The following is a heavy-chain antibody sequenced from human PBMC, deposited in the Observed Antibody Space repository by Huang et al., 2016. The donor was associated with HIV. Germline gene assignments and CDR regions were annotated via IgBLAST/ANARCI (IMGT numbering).Heavy chain of an antibody. CDR3: AKRGGAWGSPYAFDL. V-gene: IGHV1-69*13. Sequence: QVQLVQSGAEVRKPGSSVKVSCRASGGSFNNFGINWVRQAPGQGREWMGGRIPRFGTRNDAQRFQGRVTITADETTGVVYMELSSLRSDDTAVYFCAKRGGAWGSPYAFDLWGPGTMVTVSS. CDR1: GGSFNNFG. J-gene: IGHJ3*01. CDR2: RIPRFGTR. D-gene: IGHD3-16*01.